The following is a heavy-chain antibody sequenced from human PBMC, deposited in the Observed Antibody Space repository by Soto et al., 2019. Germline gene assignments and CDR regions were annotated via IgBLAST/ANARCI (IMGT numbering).Heavy chain of an antibody. D-gene: IGHD5-18*01. V-gene: IGHV2-26*01. CDR2: IFSNDEK. CDR1: ACSLINARMG. Sequence: QVTLKESGPVLVKPTETLTLTCTVSACSLINARMGVSWIRQPPGKALEWLAHIFSNDEKSYSTSMKSRLTTSKDTSKSQVVLTMTNMDPVDTATYYCARTLDSTGRYYYYYDGMDVWGQGTTVTVSS. J-gene: IGHJ6*02. CDR3: ARTLDSTGRYYYYYDGMDV.